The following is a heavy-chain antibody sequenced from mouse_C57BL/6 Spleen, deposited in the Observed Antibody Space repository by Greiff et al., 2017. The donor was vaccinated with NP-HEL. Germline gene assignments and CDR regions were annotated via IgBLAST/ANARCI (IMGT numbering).Heavy chain of an antibody. J-gene: IGHJ2*01. V-gene: IGHV1-80*01. D-gene: IGHD4-1*01. CDR3: ARRTGTDYFDY. CDR2: IYPGDGDT. CDR1: GYAFSSYW. Sequence: VQLVESGAELVKPGASVKISCKASGYAFSSYWMNWVKQRPGKGLEWIGQIYPGDGDTNYNGKFKGKATLTADKSSSTAYMQLSSLTSEDAAVYFCARRTGTDYFDYWGQGTTLTVSS.